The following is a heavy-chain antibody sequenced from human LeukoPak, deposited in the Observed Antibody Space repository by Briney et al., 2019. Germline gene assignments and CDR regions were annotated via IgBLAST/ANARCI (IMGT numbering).Heavy chain of an antibody. CDR3: ARSGPLHSFDY. Sequence: GGSLRLSCAASGFTFTSYSMNWVRQAPGKGLEWVSSISSGSSYIYYADSVKGRFTISRDNAKNSLYLQMNSLRAEDTAVYYCARSGPLHSFDYWGQGILVTVSP. CDR1: GFTFTSYS. V-gene: IGHV3-21*01. D-gene: IGHD2-21*01. CDR2: ISSGSSYI. J-gene: IGHJ4*02.